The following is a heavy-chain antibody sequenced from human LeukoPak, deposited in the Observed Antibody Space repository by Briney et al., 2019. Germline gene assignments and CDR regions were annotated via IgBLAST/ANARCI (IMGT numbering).Heavy chain of an antibody. V-gene: IGHV3-53*01. CDR1: GFTVSSNY. J-gene: IGHJ4*02. CDR3: AKGQLWFGEFSYFDY. D-gene: IGHD3-10*01. Sequence: GGSLRLSCAASGFTVSSNYMSWVRQAPGKGLEWVSVIYSGGSTYYADSVKGRFSISRDNSKNTLYLQMNSLRAEDTAVYYCAKGQLWFGEFSYFDYWGQGTLVTVSS. CDR2: IYSGGST.